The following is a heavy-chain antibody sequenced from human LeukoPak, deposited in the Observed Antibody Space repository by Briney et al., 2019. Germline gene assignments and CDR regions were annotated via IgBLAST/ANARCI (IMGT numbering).Heavy chain of an antibody. V-gene: IGHV4-31*03. Sequence: SQTLSLTCTVSGGSVSSGGYYWSWIRQHPGEGLEWIGYIYYSGTTYYNPSLKSRLTISLDTSKNQFSLKLTSVTAADTAVYYXAXXAQNWNNAPYFDFWGQETLVTVSS. D-gene: IGHD1/OR15-1a*01. CDR2: IYYSGTT. CDR3: AXXAQNWNNAPYFDF. CDR1: GGSVSSGGYY. J-gene: IGHJ4*02.